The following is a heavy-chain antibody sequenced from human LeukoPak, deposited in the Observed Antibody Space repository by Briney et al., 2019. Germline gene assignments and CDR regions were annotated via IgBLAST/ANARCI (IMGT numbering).Heavy chain of an antibody. J-gene: IGHJ4*02. CDR3: APTAEAYTGWWKV. CDR2: INPDSGFT. CDR1: GYKFTVDY. V-gene: IGHV1-2*02. Sequence: ASVKVSCKDSGYKFTVDYMHWVPQAPGQGLEFMGWINPDSGFTNYAQKFKGRVTMTRDTSISTAYLEVRSLTSDDTAVYYCAPTAEAYTGWWKVWGQGTLVTVSS. D-gene: IGHD3-16*01.